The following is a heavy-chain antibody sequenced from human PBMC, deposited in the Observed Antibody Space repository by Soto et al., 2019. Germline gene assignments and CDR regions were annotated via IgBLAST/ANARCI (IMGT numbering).Heavy chain of an antibody. J-gene: IGHJ6*02. D-gene: IGHD5-18*01. V-gene: IGHV4-30-4*02. CDR3: ACIFSGGYGYGFYYYGMDV. CDR1: GCTIRTGDYH. CDR2: IYYSGST. Sequence: SETLSLTFIYSGCTIRTGDYHRSWIRQPPGKGLEWIGYIYYSGSTYYNPSLKSRVTISVDTSKNQFSLKLSSVTAADTAVYYCACIFSGGYGYGFYYYGMDVWGQGTTVT.